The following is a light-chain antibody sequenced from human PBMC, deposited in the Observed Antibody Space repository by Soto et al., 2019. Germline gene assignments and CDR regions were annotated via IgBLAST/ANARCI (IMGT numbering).Light chain of an antibody. J-gene: IGLJ1*01. CDR1: SSDVGGYEY. V-gene: IGLV2-14*01. CDR3: SSYRGGSTYV. CDR2: EVR. Sequence: QSVLTQPASVSGSPGQSITISCTGTSSDVGGYEYVSWYQQHPGKAPKLMIYEVRDRPSGVSSRFSGSKSGNTASLTISGLQAEEEADSYCSSYRGGSTYVFGTRTKVTVL.